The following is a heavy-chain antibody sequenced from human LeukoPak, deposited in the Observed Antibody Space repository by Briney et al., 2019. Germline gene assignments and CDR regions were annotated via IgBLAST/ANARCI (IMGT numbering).Heavy chain of an antibody. CDR1: GGTFSSYA. Sequence: ASVKVSCKASGGTFSSYAISWVRQAPGQGLEWMGGIIPIFGTANYAQKFQGRVTITADESTSTAYMELSSLRSEDTAVYYCARDGLGPPYNWFDPWGQGTLVTVSS. CDR2: IIPIFGTA. J-gene: IGHJ5*02. V-gene: IGHV1-69*13. CDR3: ARDGLGPPYNWFDP. D-gene: IGHD3-16*01.